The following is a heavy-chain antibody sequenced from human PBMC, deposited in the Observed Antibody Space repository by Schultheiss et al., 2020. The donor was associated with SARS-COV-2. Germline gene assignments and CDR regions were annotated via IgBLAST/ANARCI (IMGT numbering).Heavy chain of an antibody. Sequence: GGSLRLSCAASGFTFSSYAMHWVRQAPGKGLEWVAVISYDGSNKYYADSVKGRFTISRDNSKNTLYLQMGSLRAEDMAVYYCARNRYADDAFDIWGQGTMVTVSS. J-gene: IGHJ3*02. CDR1: GFTFSSYA. CDR3: ARNRYADDAFDI. V-gene: IGHV3-30*15. CDR2: ISYDGSNK. D-gene: IGHD5-12*01.